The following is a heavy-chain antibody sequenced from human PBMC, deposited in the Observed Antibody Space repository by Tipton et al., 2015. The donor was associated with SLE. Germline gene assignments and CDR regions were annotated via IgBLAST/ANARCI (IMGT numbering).Heavy chain of an antibody. CDR2: IYYRGST. Sequence: TLSLTCTVSGGSISSGGYYWSWIRQHPGKGLEWIGYIYYRGSTYYNPSLKSRVTISVDTSKNQFSLKLSSVTAADTAVYYCARGRCSSTSCPTYYYYYMDVWGKGTPVTVSS. CDR1: GGSISSGGYY. V-gene: IGHV4-31*03. J-gene: IGHJ6*03. D-gene: IGHD2-2*01. CDR3: ARGRCSSTSCPTYYYYYMDV.